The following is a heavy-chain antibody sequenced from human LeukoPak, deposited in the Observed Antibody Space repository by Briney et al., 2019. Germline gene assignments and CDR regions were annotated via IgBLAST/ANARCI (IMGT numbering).Heavy chain of an antibody. CDR1: GGSIRSGGYY. Sequence: SETLSLTCTVSGGSIRSGGYYWSWIRRHPGKGLEWIGYIYYSGNAYYNPSLKSRVTISVDTSKNQFSLKLSSVTAADTAVYYCARAGYDSSGYSTYYFDYWGQGTLVTVSS. CDR3: ARAGYDSSGYSTYYFDY. D-gene: IGHD3-22*01. V-gene: IGHV4-31*03. J-gene: IGHJ4*02. CDR2: IYYSGNA.